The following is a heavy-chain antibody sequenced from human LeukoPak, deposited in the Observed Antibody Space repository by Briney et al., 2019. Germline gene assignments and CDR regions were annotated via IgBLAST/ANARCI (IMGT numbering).Heavy chain of an antibody. Sequence: GGSLRLSCAASGFTFSNEMNWVRQAPGKGLEWVSYISSSSGSTIYYADSVKGRFTISRDNAKNSLYLQMNSLRAEDTAVYYCARDLAPNYDFWSGYTYYFDYWGQGTLVTVSS. V-gene: IGHV3-48*03. D-gene: IGHD3-3*01. J-gene: IGHJ4*02. CDR2: ISSSSGSTI. CDR3: ARDLAPNYDFWSGYTYYFDY. CDR1: GFTFSNE.